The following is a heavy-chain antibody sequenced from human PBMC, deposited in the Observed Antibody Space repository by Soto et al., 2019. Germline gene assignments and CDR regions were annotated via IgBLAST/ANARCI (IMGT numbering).Heavy chain of an antibody. J-gene: IGHJ3*02. CDR1: GGSISSGGYY. V-gene: IGHV4-31*03. Sequence: SETLSLTYTVSGGSISSGGYYWSWIRQHPGKGLEWIGYIYYSGSTYYNPSLKSRVTISVDTSKNQFSLKLSSVTAADTAVYYCARDLSYDSSGYITADAFDIWGQGTMVTVSS. CDR3: ARDLSYDSSGYITADAFDI. CDR2: IYYSGST. D-gene: IGHD3-22*01.